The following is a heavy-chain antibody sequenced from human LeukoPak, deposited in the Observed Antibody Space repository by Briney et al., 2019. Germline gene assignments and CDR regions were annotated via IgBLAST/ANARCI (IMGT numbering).Heavy chain of an antibody. V-gene: IGHV1-2*02. D-gene: IGHD2-2*02. Sequence: ASVKVSCKASGYTFTGYYMHWVRQAPGQGLEWMGWINPNSGGTNYAQKFQGRVTMTRDTSISTAYMELSRLRSDDTAVYYCARDLRAPGYCSSTSCYNPDYWGQGTLVTASS. CDR3: ARDLRAPGYCSSTSCYNPDY. J-gene: IGHJ4*02. CDR1: GYTFTGYY. CDR2: INPNSGGT.